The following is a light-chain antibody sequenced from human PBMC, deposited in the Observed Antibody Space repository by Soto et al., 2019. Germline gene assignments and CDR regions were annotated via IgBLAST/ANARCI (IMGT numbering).Light chain of an antibody. CDR3: QQTYITPYT. CDR1: QRIDND. J-gene: IGKJ5*01. CDR2: AIS. V-gene: IGKV1-39*01. Sequence: DIQMTQSPSSLSASVGDRVSITHRPSQRIDNDLNWYQQKTGKAPKLLIHAISTLESGIPSRFSGSGSGTDFTLTIDSLQPDDFATYYCQQTYITPYTFGQGTRLEIK.